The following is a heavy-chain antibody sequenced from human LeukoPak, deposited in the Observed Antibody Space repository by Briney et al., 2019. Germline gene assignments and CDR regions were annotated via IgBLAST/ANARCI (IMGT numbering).Heavy chain of an antibody. Sequence: GGSLRLSCAASGFTFSSYAMSWVRQAPGKGLEWVSSISSSSSYIYYAGSVKGRFTISRDNAKNSLYLQMNSLRAEDTAVYYCARAAPNYGGNSWFDYWGQGTLVTVSS. D-gene: IGHD4-23*01. J-gene: IGHJ4*02. V-gene: IGHV3-21*01. CDR1: GFTFSSYA. CDR3: ARAAPNYGGNSWFDY. CDR2: ISSSSSYI.